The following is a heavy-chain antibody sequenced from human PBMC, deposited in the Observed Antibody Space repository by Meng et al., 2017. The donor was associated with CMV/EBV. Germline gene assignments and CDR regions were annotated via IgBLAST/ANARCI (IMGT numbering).Heavy chain of an antibody. V-gene: IGHV1-46*01. CDR2: INPSGGST. D-gene: IGHD3-3*01. CDR3: ARESGIFGVVIISRSNWFDP. Sequence: TSYYMHWVRQAPGQGLEWMGIINPSGGSTSYAQKFQGRVTMTRDTSTSTVYMELSSLRSEDTAVYCCARESGIFGVVIISRSNWFDPWGQGTLVTVSS. CDR1: TSYY. J-gene: IGHJ5*02.